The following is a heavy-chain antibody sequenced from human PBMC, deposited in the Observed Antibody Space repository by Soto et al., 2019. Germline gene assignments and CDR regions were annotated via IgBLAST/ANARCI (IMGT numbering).Heavy chain of an antibody. V-gene: IGHV3-21*01. D-gene: IGHD2-2*01. CDR1: RFTFSSDS. CDR2: ISSSSSYI. J-gene: IGHJ4*02. CDR3: ARDHCSSTSCYSP. Sequence: EVQLVESGGGLVKPGGSLRLSCAASRFTFSSDSMNWVRQAPGKGLEWVSSISSSSSYIYYADSVKGRFAISRDNAKNSLCLQMNSLRAEDTAVYYCARDHCSSTSCYSPWGQGTLVTVSS.